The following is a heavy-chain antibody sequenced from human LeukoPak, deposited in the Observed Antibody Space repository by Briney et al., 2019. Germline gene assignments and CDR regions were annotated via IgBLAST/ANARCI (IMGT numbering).Heavy chain of an antibody. V-gene: IGHV3-30-3*01. D-gene: IGHD2-2*01. Sequence: PGGSLRLSCAASGFTFSSYAMNWVRQAPGKGLEWVAVISYDGSNKHYADSVKGRFTISRDNAKNSLYLQMNSLRAEDTAVYYCARFRAAYCSSTSCQKVNDYWGQGTLVTVSS. J-gene: IGHJ4*02. CDR1: GFTFSSYA. CDR3: ARFRAAYCSSTSCQKVNDY. CDR2: ISYDGSNK.